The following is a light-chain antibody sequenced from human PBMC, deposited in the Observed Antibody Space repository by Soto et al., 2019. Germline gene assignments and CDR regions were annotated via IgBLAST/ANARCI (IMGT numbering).Light chain of an antibody. CDR1: QTISSS. CDR3: QQHNDYTAVT. Sequence: DIQMTQSPSTLSASVGDRVTITCRASQTISSSLAWYQHKPGKAPKLLIFDASTLQTGVSSRFSGGGFGTEFTLTITGLQPDDFATYYCQQHNDYTAVTFGQGTKLEIK. V-gene: IGKV1-5*01. CDR2: DAS. J-gene: IGKJ2*01.